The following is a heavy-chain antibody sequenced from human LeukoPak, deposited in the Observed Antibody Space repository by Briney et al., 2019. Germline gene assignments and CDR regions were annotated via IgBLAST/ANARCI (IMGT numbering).Heavy chain of an antibody. CDR3: AKSNGYGLVDI. J-gene: IGHJ3*02. Sequence: WETLSLTCTVSGYSISSGYYWGWIRQPPGKGLEWIGNIFYSGSTYYSPSLKSRVTISLDTSRNQFSLKLNSVTAADTSVYYCAKSNGYGLVDIWGQGTMVTVSS. CDR1: GYSISSGYY. V-gene: IGHV4-38-2*02. D-gene: IGHD3-10*01. CDR2: IFYSGST.